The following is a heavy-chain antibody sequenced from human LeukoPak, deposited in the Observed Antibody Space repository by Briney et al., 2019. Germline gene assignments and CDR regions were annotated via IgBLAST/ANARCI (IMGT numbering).Heavy chain of an antibody. J-gene: IGHJ4*02. CDR3: ARDLLGAAAGTSDY. CDR1: GYTFTSYG. CDR2: ISVYNGNT. V-gene: IGHV1-18*01. D-gene: IGHD6-13*01. Sequence: ASVKVSCKASGYTFTSYGISWVRQAPGQGLEWMGWISVYNGNTNYAQKLQGRVTMTTDTSTSTAYMELRSLRSDDTAVYYCARDLLGAAAGTSDYWGQGTLVTVSS.